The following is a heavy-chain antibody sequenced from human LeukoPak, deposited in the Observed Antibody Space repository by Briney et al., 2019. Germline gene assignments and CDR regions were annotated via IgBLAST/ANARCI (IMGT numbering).Heavy chain of an antibody. CDR3: AKGGSWSSFDYWGQDHGIDY. J-gene: IGHJ4*02. D-gene: IGHD6-13*01. CDR1: GFTFSSYS. Sequence: GGSLRLSCAASGFTFSSYSMNWVRQAPGKGLEWVSSISSSSSYIYYADSVKGRLTISRDNSKNSLYLQMNSLRAEDTALYYCAKGGSWSSFDYWGQDHGIDYWGQGTLVTVSS. CDR2: ISSSSSYI. V-gene: IGHV3-21*04.